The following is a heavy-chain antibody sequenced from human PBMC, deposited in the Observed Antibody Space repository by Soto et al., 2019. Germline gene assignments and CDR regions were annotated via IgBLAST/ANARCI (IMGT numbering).Heavy chain of an antibody. D-gene: IGHD6-13*01. CDR3: AAAYSNSWHNFVY. Sequence: QVQLVESGGGVVQPGRSLRLSCAASGFSFRDYAMHWVRQAPGKGLEWVAIISYDASSKYNADSVKGRFTISRDNSKNTLYLQMNSLRTEETAVYYCAAAYSNSWHNFVYWGQGTLVTVSS. CDR2: ISYDASSK. J-gene: IGHJ4*02. V-gene: IGHV3-30-3*01. CDR1: GFSFRDYA.